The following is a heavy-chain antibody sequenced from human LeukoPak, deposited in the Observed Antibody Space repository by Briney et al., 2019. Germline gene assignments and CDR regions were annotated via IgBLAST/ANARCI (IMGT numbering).Heavy chain of an antibody. J-gene: IGHJ4*02. CDR2: INHSGST. D-gene: IGHD6-6*01. V-gene: IGHV4-34*01. CDR1: GVSFSGYY. CDR3: ARDPFEYSSSSIDY. Sequence: SETLSLTCAVYGVSFSGYYWSWIRQPPGKGLEWIGEINHSGSTNYNPSLKSRVTISVDTSKNQFSLKLSSVTAADTAVYYCARDPFEYSSSSIDYWGQGTLVTVSS.